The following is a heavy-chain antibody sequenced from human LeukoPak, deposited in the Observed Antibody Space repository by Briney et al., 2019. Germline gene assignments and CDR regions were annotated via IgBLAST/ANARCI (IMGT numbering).Heavy chain of an antibody. CDR2: ISYDGSNK. D-gene: IGHD3-10*01. CDR1: GFTFSSYA. CDR3: ARDRWVSGELWF. J-gene: IGHJ4*02. Sequence: GRSLRLSCAASGFTFSSYAMHWVRQAPGKGLEWVAVISYDGSNKYYADSVKGRFTISRDNSKNTLYLQMNSLRAEDTAVYYCARDRWVSGELWFGGQGTLVTVSS. V-gene: IGHV3-30*04.